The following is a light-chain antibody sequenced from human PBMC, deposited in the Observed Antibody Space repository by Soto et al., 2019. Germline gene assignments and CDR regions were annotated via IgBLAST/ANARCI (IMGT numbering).Light chain of an antibody. CDR2: GAS. J-gene: IGKJ1*01. CDR3: QQYGSSPVT. CDR1: QSVSSSY. Sequence: EIVLTQSPGTLSLSPGERATLSCRASQSVSSSYLAWYQQKPGQAPRLLIYGASSKATDIPDRFSGSGSGTVFTLTISRLEPEDFAVYYCQQYGSSPVTFGQGTKV. V-gene: IGKV3-20*01.